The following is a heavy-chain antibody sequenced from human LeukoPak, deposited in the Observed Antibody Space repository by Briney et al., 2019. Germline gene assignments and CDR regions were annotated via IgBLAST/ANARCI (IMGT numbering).Heavy chain of an antibody. D-gene: IGHD2-2*02. Sequence: SETLSLTCTVSRGSISNYYWSWIRQPPGKGLEWIGEINHSGSTNYNPSLKSRVTISVDTSKNQFSLKLSSVTAADTAVYYCARGKVVPAAKPGMDVWGQGTTVTVSS. CDR2: INHSGST. J-gene: IGHJ6*02. CDR3: ARGKVVPAAKPGMDV. V-gene: IGHV4-34*01. CDR1: RGSISNYY.